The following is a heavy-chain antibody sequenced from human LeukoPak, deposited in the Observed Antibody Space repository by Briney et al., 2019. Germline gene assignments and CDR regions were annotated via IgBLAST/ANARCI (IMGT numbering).Heavy chain of an antibody. D-gene: IGHD3-22*01. J-gene: IGHJ5*02. CDR2: ISGSGGST. Sequence: GGSLRLSCAASGFTFSSYAMSWVRQAPGKGLEWVSAISGSGGSTYYADSVKGRFTISRDNSKNTLYLQMNSLRAEDTAVYYCAKEDTMIVVVHDNWFDPWGQGTLVTVSS. CDR1: GFTFSSYA. V-gene: IGHV3-23*01. CDR3: AKEDTMIVVVHDNWFDP.